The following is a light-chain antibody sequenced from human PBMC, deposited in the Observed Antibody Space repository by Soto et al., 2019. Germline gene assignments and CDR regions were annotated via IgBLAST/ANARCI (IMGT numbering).Light chain of an antibody. J-gene: IGLJ7*01. Sequence: QSALTQPASVSGSPGQSITISCTGTSSDVGGYNYVSWYQQHPGKAPKLMIYDVTNRPSGVSNRFSGSKSGNTASLTISGLQAEDEADYYCSSYRSTSTLCVFGSGTQLTVL. CDR2: DVT. CDR3: SSYRSTSTLCV. CDR1: SSDVGGYNY. V-gene: IGLV2-14*01.